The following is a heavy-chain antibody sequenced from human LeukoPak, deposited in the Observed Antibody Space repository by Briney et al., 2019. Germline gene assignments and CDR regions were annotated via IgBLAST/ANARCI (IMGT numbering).Heavy chain of an antibody. Sequence: GGSLRLSCTASGFTFGDYLMSWFRQAPGKGLEWIGFISGGTTEYAASVKGRFTISRDDSTSIAYLQMNSLTTEDTAVYYCARASDYDFWSGSAEKFDYWGQGTLVTVSS. V-gene: IGHV3-49*03. D-gene: IGHD3-3*01. CDR2: ISGGTT. CDR1: GFTFGDYL. CDR3: ARASDYDFWSGSAEKFDY. J-gene: IGHJ4*02.